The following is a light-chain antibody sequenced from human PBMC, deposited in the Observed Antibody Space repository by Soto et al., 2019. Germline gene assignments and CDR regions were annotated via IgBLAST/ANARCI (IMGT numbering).Light chain of an antibody. CDR1: SSDVGGYNY. V-gene: IGLV2-14*01. J-gene: IGLJ1*01. CDR3: SSYTSSSTLLYV. CDR2: DVS. Sequence: QSALTQPASVSGSPGQSITISCTGTSSDVGGYNYVSWYQQHPGKPPKLMINDVSNRPSGVSNRFSGSKSGNTASLTISGLQAEDEADYYCSSYTSSSTLLYVFGTGTKLTVL.